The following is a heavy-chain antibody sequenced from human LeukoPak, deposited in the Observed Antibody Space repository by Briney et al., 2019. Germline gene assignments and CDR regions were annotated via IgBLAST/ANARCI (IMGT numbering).Heavy chain of an antibody. D-gene: IGHD6-19*01. CDR2: IYHSGST. CDR3: ARVPLGIAVAGLYYYYYYGMDV. Sequence: PSGTLSLTCAVSGGSISSSNWWSWVRQPPGKGLEWIGEIYHSGSTNYNPSLKSRVTISVDKSKNQFSLKLSSVTAADTAVYYCARVPLGIAVAGLYYYYYYGMDVWGQGTTVTVSS. J-gene: IGHJ6*02. V-gene: IGHV4-4*02. CDR1: GGSISSSNW.